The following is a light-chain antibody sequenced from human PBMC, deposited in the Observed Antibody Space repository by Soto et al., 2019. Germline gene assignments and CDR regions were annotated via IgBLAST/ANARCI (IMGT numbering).Light chain of an antibody. CDR1: TDDIGAYNY. J-gene: IGLJ3*02. CDR3: SSYTAVNTVVV. CDR2: DVT. V-gene: IGLV2-14*03. Sequence: QSALTQPASVSGSPGQSITFSCTGTTDDIGAYNYVSWYQHHPGKAPQLLIYDVTDRPSGVSDRFSGSKSGTTASLTISGLQAEDEADYFCSSYTAVNTVVVFGGGTKVTVL.